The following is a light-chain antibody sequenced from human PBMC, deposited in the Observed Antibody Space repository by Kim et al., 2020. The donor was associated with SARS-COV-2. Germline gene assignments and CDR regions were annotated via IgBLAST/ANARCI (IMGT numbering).Light chain of an antibody. CDR2: EAS. CDR1: QSIDIW. CDR3: QQYKTYYT. Sequence: DIQMTQSPSTLSASVGDRVTITCRASQSIDIWLAWYQQKAGKPPKVLIYEASKLGSGVPSRFSGSGSGTEFTLTIDSLQPDDFATYYCQQYKTYYTSGQGTKLEI. V-gene: IGKV1-5*03. J-gene: IGKJ2*01.